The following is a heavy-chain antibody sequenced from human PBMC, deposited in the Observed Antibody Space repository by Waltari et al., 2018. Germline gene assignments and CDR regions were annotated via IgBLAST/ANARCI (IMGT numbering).Heavy chain of an antibody. CDR1: GFSLSTSGVG. V-gene: IGHV2-5*01. CDR3: AHTRTYYDILTGYYSDY. Sequence: QLTLKESGPTLVKPTQTLTLTCTFSGFSLSTSGVGVGWIRQPPGKALEWLALIYWNDDKRYSPSLKSRLTITKDTSKNQVVLTMTNMDPVDTATYYCAHTRTYYDILTGYYSDYWGQGTLVTVSS. D-gene: IGHD3-9*01. J-gene: IGHJ4*02. CDR2: IYWNDDK.